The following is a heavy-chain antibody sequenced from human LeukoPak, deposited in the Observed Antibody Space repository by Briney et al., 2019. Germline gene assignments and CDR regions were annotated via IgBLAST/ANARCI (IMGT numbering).Heavy chain of an antibody. CDR1: GGSFSDYS. CDR3: ARGRPSGYYYDSSGHYLPFQY. V-gene: IGHV4-34*01. D-gene: IGHD3-22*01. J-gene: IGHJ4*02. CDR2: ILHGGSA. Sequence: SETLSLTCAVSGGSFSDYSWSWIRQPPGKGLEWIGEILHGGSATYNPSLKSRVTISVDTPKNRFSLKLSSVTAADTAVYFCARGRPSGYYYDSSGHYLPFQYWGQGTLVTVSS.